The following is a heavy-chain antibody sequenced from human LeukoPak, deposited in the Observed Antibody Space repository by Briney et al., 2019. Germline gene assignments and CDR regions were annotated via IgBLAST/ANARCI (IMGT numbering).Heavy chain of an antibody. D-gene: IGHD2-2*02. J-gene: IGHJ4*02. CDR3: ARDREFCISTSCYKPLDY. Sequence: GGSLRLSCAASGFTFSSFWMHGVRQAPGEGLVWVSRINTDGSSTTYADSVKGRFTISRDNAKNTLYLQMNSLRAEDTAVYYCARDREFCISTSCYKPLDYWGQGTLVTVSS. CDR1: GFTFSSFW. V-gene: IGHV3-74*01. CDR2: INTDGSST.